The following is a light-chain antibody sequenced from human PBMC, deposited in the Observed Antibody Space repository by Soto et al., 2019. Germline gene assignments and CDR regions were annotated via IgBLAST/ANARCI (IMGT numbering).Light chain of an antibody. CDR1: QTISSW. CDR3: QQYNSYPVT. J-gene: IGKJ1*01. Sequence: DIQMTQSPSTLSGSVGDRVTITCRASQTISSWLAWYQQKPGKAPKLLIYKASSLESGVPSRFSGSGSGTESTLTISSLQPDDFATYYCQQYNSYPVTFGQGTKVDIK. V-gene: IGKV1-5*03. CDR2: KAS.